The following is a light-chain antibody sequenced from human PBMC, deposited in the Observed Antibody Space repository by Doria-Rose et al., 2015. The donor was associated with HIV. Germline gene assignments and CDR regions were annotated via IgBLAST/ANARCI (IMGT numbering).Light chain of an antibody. CDR1: QTVSTS. CDR3: QQTYSSPPWT. V-gene: IGKV1-39*01. Sequence: MTQSPSSLSASIGDRVTLTCLASQTVSTSLNWFQQEPGKAPKLLIYAASRLQSGVPSRFSGSGSGTDFTLTISGLQPGDFATYYCQQTYSSPPWTFGQGTKVE. CDR2: AAS. J-gene: IGKJ1*01.